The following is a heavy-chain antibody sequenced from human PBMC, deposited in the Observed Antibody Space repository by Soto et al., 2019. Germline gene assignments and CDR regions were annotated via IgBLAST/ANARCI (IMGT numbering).Heavy chain of an antibody. D-gene: IGHD3-10*01. CDR3: AKGRGGSGSLTPRVDF. J-gene: IGHJ4*02. CDR2: ISGGGDTT. CDR1: GFTFNNYA. Sequence: EVQLLESGGGLVQPGGSLRLSCAASGFTFNNYAMTWVRQAPGKGLEWVSAISGGGDTTSYADSVKGRFTVSRDGSKNTLYLQMSSLRDEDRALYYCAKGRGGSGSLTPRVDFWGQGTLVTVSS. V-gene: IGHV3-23*01.